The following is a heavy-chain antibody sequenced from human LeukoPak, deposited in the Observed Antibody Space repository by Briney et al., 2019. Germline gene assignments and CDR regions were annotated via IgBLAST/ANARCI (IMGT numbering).Heavy chain of an antibody. D-gene: IGHD3-10*01. CDR1: GFTFSSYA. J-gene: IGHJ1*01. V-gene: IGHV3-23*01. CDR2: ISGSGGST. CDR3: AKCSGYYYGSGSYYEIPQSNQFQH. Sequence: GGSLRLSCAASGFTFSSYAMSWVRQAPGKGLEWVSAISGSGGSTYYADSVKGRFTISRDNSKNTLYLQMNSLRAEDTAVYYCAKCSGYYYGSGSYYEIPQSNQFQHWGQGTLVTVSS.